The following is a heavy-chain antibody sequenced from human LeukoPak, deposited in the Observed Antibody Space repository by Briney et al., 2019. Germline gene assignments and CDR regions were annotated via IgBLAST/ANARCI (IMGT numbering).Heavy chain of an antibody. D-gene: IGHD4-17*01. V-gene: IGHV4-59*01. Sequence: SETLSLTCTVSGGSISSYYWNWIRQPPGKGLEWIGYVYYSGSTNYNPSLKSRVTISVDTSKNQFSLKLSSVTAADTAVYYCARGTGPDGDYDYWGQGTLVTVSS. CDR3: ARGTGPDGDYDY. CDR1: GGSISSYY. CDR2: VYYSGST. J-gene: IGHJ4*02.